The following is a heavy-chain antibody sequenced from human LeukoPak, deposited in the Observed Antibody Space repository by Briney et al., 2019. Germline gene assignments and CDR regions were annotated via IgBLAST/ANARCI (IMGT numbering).Heavy chain of an antibody. D-gene: IGHD5-24*01. CDR3: ARGVRWLPDDAFDI. CDR2: IYTSGST. V-gene: IGHV4-4*07. CDR1: GGSISSYY. J-gene: IGHJ3*02. Sequence: SETLSLTCTVSGGSISSYYWSWIRQPAGKGLEWIGRIYTSGSTNYNPSLKSRVTMSVDTYKNQFSLKLSSVTAADTAVYYCARGVRWLPDDAFDIWGQGTMVTVSS.